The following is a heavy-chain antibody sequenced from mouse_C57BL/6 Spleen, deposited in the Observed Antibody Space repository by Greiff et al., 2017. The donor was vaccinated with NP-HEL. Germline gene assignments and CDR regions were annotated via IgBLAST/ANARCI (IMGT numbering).Heavy chain of an antibody. V-gene: IGHV1-19*01. D-gene: IGHD2-2*01. J-gene: IGHJ1*03. CDR1: GYTFTDYY. CDR3: ARGDYGYDRDSGCFDV. CDR2: INPYNGGT. Sequence: EVQLQQSGPVLVKPGASVKMSCKASGYTFTDYYMNWVKQSHGKSLEWIGVINPYNGGTSYNQKFKGKATLTVDKSSSTAYMELNSLTSEDSAVYYCARGDYGYDRDSGCFDVWGTGTTVTVSS.